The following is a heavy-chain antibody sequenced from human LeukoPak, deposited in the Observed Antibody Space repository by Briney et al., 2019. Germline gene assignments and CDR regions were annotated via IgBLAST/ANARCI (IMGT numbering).Heavy chain of an antibody. J-gene: IGHJ4*02. V-gene: IGHV1-2*02. CDR1: GYTFTGYS. CDR2: INPNGGGT. CDR3: ARLSGIAAAVGY. D-gene: IGHD6-13*01. Sequence: ASVKVSCKASGYTFTGYSMHWVRQAPGQGLEWMGWINPNGGGTNYAQKFQGRVTMTRATSISTAYMELSRLRSDDTAVYYCARLSGIAAAVGYWGQGTLVTVSS.